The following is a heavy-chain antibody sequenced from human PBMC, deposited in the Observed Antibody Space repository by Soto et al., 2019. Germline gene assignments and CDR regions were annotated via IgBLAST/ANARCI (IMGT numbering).Heavy chain of an antibody. CDR2: IYYSGST. J-gene: IGHJ6*02. D-gene: IGHD3-3*01. V-gene: IGHV4-39*07. Sequence: PSETLSLTCTVSGGSISSSSYYWGWIRQPPGKGLEWIGSIYYSGSTYYNPSLKSRVTISVDTSKNQFSLKLSSVTAADTAVYYCARDQITIFGVVSAPGYYYYYGMDVWGQGTTVTVSS. CDR3: ARDQITIFGVVSAPGYYYYYGMDV. CDR1: GGSISSSSYY.